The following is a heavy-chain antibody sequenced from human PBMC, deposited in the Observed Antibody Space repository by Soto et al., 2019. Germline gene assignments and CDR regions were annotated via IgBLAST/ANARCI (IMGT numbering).Heavy chain of an antibody. D-gene: IGHD3-9*01. CDR2: IYYSGST. CDR1: GGSISSGGYY. V-gene: IGHV4-31*03. CDR3: ARDFRGYDILTGYSEAEYFQH. J-gene: IGHJ1*01. Sequence: PSETLSLTCTVSGGSISSGGYYWSWIRQHPGKGLEWIGYIYYSGSTYYNPSLKSRVTISVDTSKNQFSLKLSSVTAADTAVYYCARDFRGYDILTGYSEAEYFQHWGQGTLVTVSS.